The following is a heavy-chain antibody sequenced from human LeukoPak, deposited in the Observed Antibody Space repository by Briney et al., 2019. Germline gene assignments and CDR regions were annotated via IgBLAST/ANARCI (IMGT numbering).Heavy chain of an antibody. CDR2: ISAYNGNT. V-gene: IGHV1-18*01. Sequence: ASVKVSCKASGYTFTSYGISWVRQAPGQGLEWMGWISAYNGNTNYAQKLQGRVTMTADTSTSTAYMELRSLRSDDTAVYYCARVGITVVVPAAMRYYYYMDVWGKGTTVTVSS. D-gene: IGHD2-2*01. CDR3: ARVGITVVVPAAMRYYYYMDV. CDR1: GYTFTSYG. J-gene: IGHJ6*03.